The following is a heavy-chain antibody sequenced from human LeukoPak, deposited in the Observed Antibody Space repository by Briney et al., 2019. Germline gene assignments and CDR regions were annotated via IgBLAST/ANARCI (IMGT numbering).Heavy chain of an antibody. CDR3: ARLGGYDFWCGCYR. CDR1: GGSISSSSYY. J-gene: IGHJ4*02. CDR2: IYYSGST. D-gene: IGHD3-3*01. Sequence: SETLSLTCTVSGGSISSSSYYWGWIRQPPGKGLEWIGSIYYSGSTYYNPSLKSRVTISVDTSKNQFSLKLSSVTAADTAVYYCARLGGYDFWCGCYRWGQGTLVTVSS. V-gene: IGHV4-39*01.